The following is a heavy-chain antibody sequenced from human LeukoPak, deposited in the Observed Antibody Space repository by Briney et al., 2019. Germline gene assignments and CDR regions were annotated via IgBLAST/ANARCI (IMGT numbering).Heavy chain of an antibody. Sequence: SQTLSLTCAVSGDSISSPGYSWSWLRQPPGKGLEWIGYIYRSGSTYYNPSLKSRVTMSVDRSKNQFSLKVTSVTAADTAVYYCARGASWIDFWGPGTLVTVSS. D-gene: IGHD1-1*01. CDR2: IYRSGST. CDR1: GDSISSPGYS. V-gene: IGHV4-30-2*01. CDR3: ARGASWIDF. J-gene: IGHJ4*02.